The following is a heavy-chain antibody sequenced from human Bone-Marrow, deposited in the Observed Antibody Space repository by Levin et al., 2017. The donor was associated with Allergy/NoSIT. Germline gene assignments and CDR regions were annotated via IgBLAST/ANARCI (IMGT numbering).Heavy chain of an antibody. Sequence: SETLSLTCTVSGGSISSYYWSWIRQPPGKGLEWIGYIYYSGSTNYNPSLKSRVTISVDTSKNQFSLKLSSVTAADTAVYYCAGGLGPLPWFDPWGQGTLVTVSS. V-gene: IGHV4-59*01. J-gene: IGHJ5*02. CDR1: GGSISSYY. CDR2: IYYSGST. CDR3: AGGLGPLPWFDP. D-gene: IGHD5-12*01.